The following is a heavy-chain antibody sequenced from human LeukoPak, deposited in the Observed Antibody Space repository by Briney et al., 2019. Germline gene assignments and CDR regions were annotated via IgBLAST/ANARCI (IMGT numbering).Heavy chain of an antibody. CDR3: ARAPGYSSTTFYYYYGMDV. Sequence: PSETLSLTCTVSGGSISHYYWNWIRQPPGRGLEWIGYIYYSGSTNYNPSLKSRVTISVDTSKNQFSLKLNSVTAADTAVYYCARAPGYSSTTFYYYYGMDVWGQGTTVTVSS. J-gene: IGHJ6*02. V-gene: IGHV4-59*01. CDR2: IYYSGST. D-gene: IGHD6-19*01. CDR1: GGSISHYY.